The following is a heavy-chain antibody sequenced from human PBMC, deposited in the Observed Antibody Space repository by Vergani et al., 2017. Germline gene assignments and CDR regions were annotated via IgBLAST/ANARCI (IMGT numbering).Heavy chain of an antibody. Sequence: EVQLLESGGGLVQPGGSLRLSCAASGSTFSSYAMSWVRQAPGKGLEWVSAISGSGGRIYYADSVKGLFTISRDKSKNTPYLQMTGLRAEDTAVYYFAKEIITGTTGWGQGPLVTVSS. J-gene: IGHJ4*02. CDR2: ISGSGGRI. V-gene: IGHV3-23*01. D-gene: IGHD1-7*01. CDR3: AKEIITGTTG. CDR1: GSTFSSYA.